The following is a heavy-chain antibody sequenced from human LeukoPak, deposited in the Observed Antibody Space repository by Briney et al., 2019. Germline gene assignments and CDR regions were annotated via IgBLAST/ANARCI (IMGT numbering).Heavy chain of an antibody. CDR2: IYSDGST. J-gene: IGHJ4*02. V-gene: IGHV3-53*01. CDR3: GRDPVPRRPVVTSN. Sequence: GGSLRLSCVASRFIVSSNYMSWVRQAPGKGREWVSTIYSDGSTYYADSVKGRFTITRDNPKNTEYLQMNGMRADDTAVYYGGRDPVPRRPVVTSNWGQGTMVTVSS. CDR1: RFIVSSNY. D-gene: IGHD3-22*01.